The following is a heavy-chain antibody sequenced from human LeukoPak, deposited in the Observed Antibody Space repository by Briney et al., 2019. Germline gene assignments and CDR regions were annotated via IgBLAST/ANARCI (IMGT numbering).Heavy chain of an antibody. D-gene: IGHD2-21*02. V-gene: IGHV5-51*01. CDR3: ARSYCGGDCYSWVYFDY. J-gene: IGHJ4*02. Sequence: GESLKICCKGSGYGFTSYWIEWVRQMPGKGLEWMGIIYPGDSDTRYSPSFQGQVTISADKSISTAYLQWSSLKASDTAMYYCARSYCGGDCYSWVYFDYWGQGTLVTVSS. CDR2: IYPGDSDT. CDR1: GYGFTSYW.